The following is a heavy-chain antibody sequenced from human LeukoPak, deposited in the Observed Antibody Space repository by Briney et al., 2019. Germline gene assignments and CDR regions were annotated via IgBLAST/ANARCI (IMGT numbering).Heavy chain of an antibody. CDR1: GGSISTYY. Sequence: SETLSLTCTVSGGSISTYYWSWIRQPPGKGLEWIGYIYHSGSTKYNPSLKSRVTISVDTSKNQFSLKLSSVTAADTAVYYCARVKYRSSWYEGDWFDPWGQGTLVTVSS. V-gene: IGHV4-59*12. J-gene: IGHJ5*02. CDR2: IYHSGST. D-gene: IGHD6-13*01. CDR3: ARVKYRSSWYEGDWFDP.